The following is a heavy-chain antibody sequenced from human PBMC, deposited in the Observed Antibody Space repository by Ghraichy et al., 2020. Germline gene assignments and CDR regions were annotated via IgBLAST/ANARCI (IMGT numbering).Heavy chain of an antibody. J-gene: IGHJ4*02. V-gene: IGHV4-34*01. CDR1: GGSFSGYY. CDR2: INHSGST. D-gene: IGHD2/OR15-2a*01. Sequence: SETLSLTCAVYGGSFSGYYWSWIRQPPGKGLEWIGEINHSGSTNYNPSLKSRVTISVDTSKNQFSLKLSSVTAADTAVYYCARGFYYFDYWGQGTLVTVSA. CDR3: ARGFYYFDY.